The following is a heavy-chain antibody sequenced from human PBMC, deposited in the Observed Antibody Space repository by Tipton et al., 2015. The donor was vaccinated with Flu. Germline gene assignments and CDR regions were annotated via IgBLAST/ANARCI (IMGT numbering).Heavy chain of an antibody. J-gene: IGHJ4*02. CDR1: GFSFSDYG. D-gene: IGHD2-8*02. CDR3: VRDPDTTAVADWGWYYFHH. V-gene: IGHV3-30*03. CDR2: TSYDGSTE. Sequence: RSLRLSCAASGFSFSDYGMHWVRQAPGMGLEWVAATSYDGSTEYYADSVKGRFTISRDNSKNTLYLQMNSLRPEDTAVYYCVRDPDTTAVADWGWYYFHHWGQGTLVTVSS.